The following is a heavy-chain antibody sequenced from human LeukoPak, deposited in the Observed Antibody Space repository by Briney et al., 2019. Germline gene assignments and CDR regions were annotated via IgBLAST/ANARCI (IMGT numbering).Heavy chain of an antibody. CDR1: GGSFSGYY. CDR3: ARGLRVHHVVRGRKPNWFDP. Sequence: SETLSLTCAVYGGSFSGYYWSWIRQPPGKGLEWIGEINHSGSTNYNPSLKSRVTISVDTSKNQFSLKLSSVTAADTAVYYCARGLRVHHVVRGRKPNWFDPWGQGTPVTVSS. J-gene: IGHJ5*02. D-gene: IGHD3-10*01. CDR2: INHSGST. V-gene: IGHV4-34*01.